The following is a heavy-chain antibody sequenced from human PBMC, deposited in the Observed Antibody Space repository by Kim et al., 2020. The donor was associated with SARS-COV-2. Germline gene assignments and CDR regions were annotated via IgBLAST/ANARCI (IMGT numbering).Heavy chain of an antibody. CDR1: GFTFSSYA. Sequence: GGSLRLSCAASGFTFSSYAMSWVRQAPGKGLEWVSAISGSGGSTYYADSVKGRFTISRDNSKNTLYLQMNSLRAEDTAVYYCAKGPKRIWFEELTGSHYYGMDVWGQGTTVTVSS. J-gene: IGHJ6*02. V-gene: IGHV3-23*01. D-gene: IGHD3-10*01. CDR3: AKGPKRIWFEELTGSHYYGMDV. CDR2: ISGSGGST.